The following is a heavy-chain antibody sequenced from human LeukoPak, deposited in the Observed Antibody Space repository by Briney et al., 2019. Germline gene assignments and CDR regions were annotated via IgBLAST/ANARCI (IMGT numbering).Heavy chain of an antibody. CDR2: IIPICSTA. D-gene: IGHD3-9*01. J-gene: IGHJ4*02. Sequence: VASVKVSCKASGGTFSSYAISWVRQAPGQGLEGMGGIIPICSTANYAQKFQGRVTITADESTSTAYMELSSLRSEDTAVYYCARGSGGPRYFDWLLSYWGQGTLVTVSS. V-gene: IGHV1-69*13. CDR3: ARGSGGPRYFDWLLSY. CDR1: GGTFSSYA.